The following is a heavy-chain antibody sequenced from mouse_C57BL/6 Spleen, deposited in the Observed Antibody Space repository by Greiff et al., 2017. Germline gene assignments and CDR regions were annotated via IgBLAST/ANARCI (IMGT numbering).Heavy chain of an antibody. CDR3: ALITTVVAHFDY. CDR2: IDPEDGET. J-gene: IGHJ2*01. Sequence: EVQLVESGAELVKPGASVKLSCTASGFNIKDYYMHWVKQRTEQGLEWIGRIDPEDGETKYAPKFQGKATITADTSSNTAYLQLSSLTSDDTAVYYCALITTVVAHFDYGGQGTTLTVSS. CDR1: GFNIKDYY. D-gene: IGHD1-1*01. V-gene: IGHV14-2*01.